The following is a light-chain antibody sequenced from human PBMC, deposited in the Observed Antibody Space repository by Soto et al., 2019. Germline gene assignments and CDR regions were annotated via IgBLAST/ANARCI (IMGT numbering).Light chain of an antibody. CDR1: QGISNY. CDR3: QKYNSVPPT. V-gene: IGKV1-27*01. CDR2: GAS. J-gene: IGKJ3*01. Sequence: DIQMTQSPSSLSASVGDRVTITCRASQGISNYLAWYQQEPGKVPKLLIYGASTLQSGVPSRFSGSGSGTDFALTISSLQPEDVATYYCQKYNSVPPTFGPGTKVEIK.